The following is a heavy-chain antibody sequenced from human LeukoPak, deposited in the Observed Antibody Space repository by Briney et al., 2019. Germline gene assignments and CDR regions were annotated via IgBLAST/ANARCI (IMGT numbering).Heavy chain of an antibody. CDR1: GYTFSGHY. CDR2: IKPSSGAT. D-gene: IGHD3-22*01. J-gene: IGHJ4*02. V-gene: IGHV1-2*06. Sequence: ASVKVSCKASGYTFSGHYMHWVRQAPGQGLEWMGRIKPSSGATNYAQKLRGRVTMTRDTSNRTSYMELSRLRSDDTALYYCASCYYDSSGYYYFDYWGQGTLVTVSS. CDR3: ASCYYDSSGYYYFDY.